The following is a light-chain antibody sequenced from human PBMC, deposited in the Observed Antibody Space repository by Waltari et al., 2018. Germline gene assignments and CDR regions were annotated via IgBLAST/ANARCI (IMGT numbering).Light chain of an antibody. J-gene: IGKJ1*01. CDR2: KAS. V-gene: IGKV1-5*03. CDR3: QQYDSFSPLT. Sequence: DIEMTQSPPTLSASVGDRVTISCRATQSISKYLAWYQQTPGKAPKLLIYKASSLESGVPSRFSASGSGTEFTLTISDLQPEDFGTYYCQQYDSFSPLTFGQGTKVDI. CDR1: QSISKY.